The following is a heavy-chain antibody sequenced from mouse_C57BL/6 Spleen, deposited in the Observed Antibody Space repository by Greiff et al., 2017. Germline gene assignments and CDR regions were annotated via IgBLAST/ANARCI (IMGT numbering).Heavy chain of an antibody. CDR3: TLQGTGTAY. J-gene: IGHJ2*01. Sequence: EVQLQQSGAELVRPGASVKLSCTASGFNIKDDYMHWVKQRPEQGLEWIGWIDPENGDTEYASKFQGKATITADTSSNTAYLQLSSLTSEDTAVYYCTLQGTGTAYWGQGTTLTVSS. D-gene: IGHD4-1*01. V-gene: IGHV14-4*01. CDR2: IDPENGDT. CDR1: GFNIKDDY.